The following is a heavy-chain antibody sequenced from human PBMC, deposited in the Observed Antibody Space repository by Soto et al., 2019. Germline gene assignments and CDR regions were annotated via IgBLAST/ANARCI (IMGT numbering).Heavy chain of an antibody. D-gene: IGHD5-18*01. CDR1: GGSISSGGYY. J-gene: IGHJ6*02. CDR2: IYYSGST. V-gene: IGHV4-31*03. Sequence: SETLSLTCTVSGGSISSGGYYWSWIRQHPGKGLEWIGYIYYSGSTYYNPSLKSRVTISVDTSKNQFSLKLSSVTAADTAVYYCARDRGVGTAMVQNADYYYYYGMDVWGQGTTVTVSS. CDR3: ARDRGVGTAMVQNADYYYYYGMDV.